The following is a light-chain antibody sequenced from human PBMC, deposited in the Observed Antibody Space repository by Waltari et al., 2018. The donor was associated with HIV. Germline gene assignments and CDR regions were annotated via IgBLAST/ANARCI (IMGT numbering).Light chain of an antibody. V-gene: IGLV4-69*01. J-gene: IGLJ3*02. CDR2: CSNDGSH. CDR1: SGHSTYA. CDR3: QTWDSGIRV. Sequence: QVVLTQSPSASAFLGASVKLTCTLSSGHSTYAIAWHQQQPEKGPRCWMNCSNDGSHNKGDGIPDCVSGSSSGAERYLTISSLQSDDEADYYCQTWDSGIRVFGGGTRLTVL.